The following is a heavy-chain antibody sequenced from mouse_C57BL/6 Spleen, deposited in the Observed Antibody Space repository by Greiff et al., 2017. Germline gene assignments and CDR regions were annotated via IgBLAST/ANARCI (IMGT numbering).Heavy chain of an antibody. V-gene: IGHV1-64*01. Sequence: QVQLQQPGAELVKPGASVKLSCKASGYTFTSYWMHWVKQRPGQGLEWIGMIHPNSGSTNYNEKFKSKATLTVDKSSSTAYMQLSSLTSEDSAVYYCAIALGRGWYFDVWGTGTTGTVSS. J-gene: IGHJ1*03. D-gene: IGHD4-1*01. CDR2: IHPNSGST. CDR3: AIALGRGWYFDV. CDR1: GYTFTSYW.